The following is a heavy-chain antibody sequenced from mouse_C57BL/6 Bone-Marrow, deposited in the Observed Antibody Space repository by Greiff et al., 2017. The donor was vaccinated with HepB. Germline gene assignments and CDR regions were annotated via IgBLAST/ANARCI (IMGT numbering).Heavy chain of an antibody. CDR1: GFSFNTYA. Sequence: EVKVVESGGGLVQPKGSLKLSCAASGFSFNTYAMNWVRQAPGKGLEWVARIRSKSNNYATYYADSVKDRFTISRDDSESMLYLQMNNLKTEDTAMYYCVRPLYYGQYYAMDYWGQGTSVTVSS. CDR2: IRSKSNNYAT. CDR3: VRPLYYGQYYAMDY. J-gene: IGHJ4*01. D-gene: IGHD2-1*01. V-gene: IGHV10-1*01.